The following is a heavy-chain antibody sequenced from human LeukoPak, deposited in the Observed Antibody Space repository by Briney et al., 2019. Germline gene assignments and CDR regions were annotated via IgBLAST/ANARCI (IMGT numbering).Heavy chain of an antibody. CDR1: GYTFTTYF. Sequence: ASVKVSCKASGYTFTTYFMHWVRQAPGQGLEWLGMINPSGGTTTYAQKFQGRVTMTRDTSTRTVYMELSSLRSGDTAVYYCARETSDSWGQGTLVTVSS. V-gene: IGHV1-46*01. CDR2: INPSGGTT. CDR3: ARETSDS. D-gene: IGHD1-1*01. J-gene: IGHJ4*02.